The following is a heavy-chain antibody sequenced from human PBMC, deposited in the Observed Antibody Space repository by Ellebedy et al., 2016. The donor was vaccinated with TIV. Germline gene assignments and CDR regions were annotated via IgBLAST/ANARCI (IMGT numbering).Heavy chain of an antibody. D-gene: IGHD2-2*01. CDR2: IRSKAYGGTT. CDR1: GFTFGDYA. CDR3: TRGVGCSSTSCYRNY. V-gene: IGHV3-49*03. J-gene: IGHJ4*02. Sequence: GESLKISXTASGFTFGDYAMSWFRQAPGKGLEWVGFIRSKAYGGTTEYAASVKGRFTISRDDSKSIAYLQMNSLKTEDTAVYYCTRGVGCSSTSCYRNYWGQGTLVTVSS.